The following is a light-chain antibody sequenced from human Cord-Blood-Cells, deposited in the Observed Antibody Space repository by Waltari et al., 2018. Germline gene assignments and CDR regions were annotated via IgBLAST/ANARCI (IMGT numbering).Light chain of an antibody. CDR1: SSDAGGYHS. Sequence: QPALPQPASVSGSPGQSIPISCTGTSSDAGGYHSVSCYQQHPGKAPKLMIYDVSNRPSGVSNRFSGSKSGNTASLTISGLQAEDEADYYCSSYTSSSTLDVVFGGGTKLTVL. CDR3: SSYTSSSTLDVV. CDR2: DVS. V-gene: IGLV2-14*01. J-gene: IGLJ2*01.